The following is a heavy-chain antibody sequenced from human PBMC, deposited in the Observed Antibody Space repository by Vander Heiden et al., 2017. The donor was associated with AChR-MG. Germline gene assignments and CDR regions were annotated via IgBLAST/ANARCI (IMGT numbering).Heavy chain of an antibody. V-gene: IGHV4-4*02. J-gene: IGHJ4*02. D-gene: IGHD1-26*01. Sequence: QVQLQESGPGLAKPSGTLSLTCAVSAGSISSSNCWIWVRPPPGKGLEWIGEIYQSRTTNYNPSLKSRVTISVDKSKDQFSLKLSSVTAADTAVYYCARAIVGTYRGFDYWGQGTLVTVSS. CDR1: AGSISSSNC. CDR3: ARAIVGTYRGFDY. CDR2: IYQSRTT.